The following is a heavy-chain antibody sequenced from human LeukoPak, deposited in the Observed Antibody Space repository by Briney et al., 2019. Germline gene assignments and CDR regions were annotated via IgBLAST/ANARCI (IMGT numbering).Heavy chain of an antibody. CDR3: ARHGPYYYDRGFDH. CDR2: IYTSGST. J-gene: IGHJ5*02. Sequence: SETLSLTCTVSGGSISSYYWSWIRQPPGKGLEWIGYIYTSGSTNYNPSLKSRVTISVDTSKNQFSLKLSSVTAADTAVYYCARHGPYYYDRGFDHWGQGTLVTVSS. D-gene: IGHD3-22*01. V-gene: IGHV4-4*09. CDR1: GGSISSYY.